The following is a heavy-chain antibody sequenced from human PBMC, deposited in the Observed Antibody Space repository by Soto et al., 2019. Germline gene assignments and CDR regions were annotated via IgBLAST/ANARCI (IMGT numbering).Heavy chain of an antibody. CDR3: ARLNRGITVTWFIDY. V-gene: IGHV1-8*01. CDR1: GYSFTSYD. J-gene: IGHJ4*02. D-gene: IGHD6-19*01. Sequence: QVQLVQSGAEVKKPGASVKVSCKASGYSFTSYDITWVRQATGQGLEWMGWINPNSGNTGYAQKFQGRVTMTRDTSISTIYMELSSLRSEDTAVYYCARLNRGITVTWFIDYWCQGTLVTVSS. CDR2: INPNSGNT.